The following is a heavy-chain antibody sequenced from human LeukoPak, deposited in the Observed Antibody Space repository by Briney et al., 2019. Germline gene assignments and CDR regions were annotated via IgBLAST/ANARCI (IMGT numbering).Heavy chain of an antibody. CDR3: ARLTPVAGTWYAFDH. CDR1: GDSISSSSYY. Sequence: SETLSLTCTVSGDSISSSSYYWGWIRQPPGKGLEWIATTYYSGSTYFNPSLKSRVTISVDTSKNQFSLKLSSVTAADTAVYYCARLTPVAGTWYAFDHWGQGTLVTVSS. D-gene: IGHD6-19*01. CDR2: TYYSGST. J-gene: IGHJ4*02. V-gene: IGHV4-39*01.